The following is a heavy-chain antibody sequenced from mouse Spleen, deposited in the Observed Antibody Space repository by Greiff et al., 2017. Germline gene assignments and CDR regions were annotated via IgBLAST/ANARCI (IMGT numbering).Heavy chain of an antibody. CDR3: ARHEEGGGYGNYGRVAY. Sequence: QVQLQQSGAELVKPGASVKLSCKASGYTFTEYTIHWVKQRPGQGLEWIGWFYPGSGSIKYNEKFKDKATLTADKSSSTVYMELSRLTSEDSAVYFCARHEEGGGYGNYGRVAYWGQGTLVTVSA. D-gene: IGHD2-1*01. J-gene: IGHJ3*01. CDR2: FYPGSGSI. CDR1: GYTFTEYT. V-gene: IGHV1-62-2*01.